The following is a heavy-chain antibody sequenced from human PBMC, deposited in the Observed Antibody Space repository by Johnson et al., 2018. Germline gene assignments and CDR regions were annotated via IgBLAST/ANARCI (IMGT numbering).Heavy chain of an antibody. V-gene: IGHV1-69*12. J-gene: IGHJ3*02. Sequence: QVQLVQSGAEVKKPGSSVKVSCKASGGTFSSYAISWVRQAPGQGLEWMGGIIPIFGTANYAQKFQGRDTITADDSTSTAYMELSSPRSGDTAVYYWARDGVVGDCYNSDAFDIWGQGTMVTVSS. CDR2: IIPIFGTA. CDR1: GGTFSSYA. D-gene: IGHD5-24*01. CDR3: ARDGVVGDCYNSDAFDI.